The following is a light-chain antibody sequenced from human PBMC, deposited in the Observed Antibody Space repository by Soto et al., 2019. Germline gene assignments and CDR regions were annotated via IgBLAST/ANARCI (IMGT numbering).Light chain of an antibody. CDR3: QTWGTGIQV. V-gene: IGLV4-69*01. Sequence: QSVLTQSPSASASLGASVKLTCTLSIGHSSYAIAWHQQQPEKGPRYLMKLNSDGSHSKGDGIPDRFSGSSSGAERYLTISSLQSEDEADYYCQTWGTGIQVFGTGTKLTVL. J-gene: IGLJ1*01. CDR2: LNSDGSH. CDR1: IGHSSYA.